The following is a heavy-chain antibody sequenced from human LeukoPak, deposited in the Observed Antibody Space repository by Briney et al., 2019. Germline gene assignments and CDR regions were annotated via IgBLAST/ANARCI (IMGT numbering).Heavy chain of an antibody. CDR2: IYYSGST. CDR3: ARETAELGRSFDY. J-gene: IGHJ4*02. D-gene: IGHD6-6*01. CDR1: GGSISSSSYY. V-gene: IGHV4-39*07. Sequence: SETLSLTCTASGGSISSSSYYWGWIRQPPGKGLEWFGSIYYSGSTYYNPSLKSQVTISVDTSKNQFSLKLTSVTAADTAVYYCARETAELGRSFDYWGQGAQVTVSS.